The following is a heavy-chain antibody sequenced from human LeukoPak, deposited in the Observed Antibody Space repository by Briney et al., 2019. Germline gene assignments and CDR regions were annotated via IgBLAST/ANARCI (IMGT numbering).Heavy chain of an antibody. CDR1: GGSISSSSYC. V-gene: IGHV4-39*01. CDR2: IYYSGST. J-gene: IGHJ4*02. Sequence: SETLSLTCTVSGGSISSSSYCWGWMRQPPGKGLEGIGSIYYSGSTYYNPSLKSRVTISVDTSNNQFSLKLSSVSAADTAVYYCARGDYSSTSCYHFDYWGQGTLVTVSS. CDR3: ARGDYSSTSCYHFDY. D-gene: IGHD2-2*01.